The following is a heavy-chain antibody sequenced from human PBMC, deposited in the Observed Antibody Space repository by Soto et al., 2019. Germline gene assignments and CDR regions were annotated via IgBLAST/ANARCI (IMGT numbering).Heavy chain of an antibody. V-gene: IGHV4-30-4*01. D-gene: IGHD1-26*01. J-gene: IGHJ3*02. CDR2: IYSNGRP. Sequence: QVHLQASGPGLVKPSETLSLTCTVSGGSISSGDYYWSWIRQSPGKGLEWIAYIYSNGRPYYNPSLKSRVTISLDTSKNQFALKLSSVTAADTAVYFCAREVGQTTSSDAFDIWGQGTMVTVSS. CDR1: GGSISSGDYY. CDR3: AREVGQTTSSDAFDI.